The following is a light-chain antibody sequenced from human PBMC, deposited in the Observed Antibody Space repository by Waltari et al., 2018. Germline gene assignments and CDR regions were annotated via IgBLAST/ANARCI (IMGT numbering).Light chain of an antibody. CDR1: ELGDKF. CDR2: QDT. J-gene: IGLJ2*01. CDR3: QVWDSNTFVV. V-gene: IGLV3-1*01. Sequence: SYELTQPPSVSVSPGQTASITCSGDELGDKFSFWYQQKPGQSPLLVIFQDTRRPSGIPRRFSGSNSGNTATLTITGTQSMDEADYYCQVWDSNTFVVFGGGTKLTVL.